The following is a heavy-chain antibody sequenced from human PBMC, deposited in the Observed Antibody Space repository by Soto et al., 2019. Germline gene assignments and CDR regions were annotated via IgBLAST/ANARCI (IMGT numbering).Heavy chain of an antibody. D-gene: IGHD2-2*01. CDR1: GGTFSSYA. CDR2: IIPIFGTA. Sequence: SVKVSCKASGGTFSSYAISWVRQAPGQGLEWMGGIIPIFGTANYAQKFQGRVTITADESTSTAYMELSSLRSEDTAVYYCASGHIVVVPAATQYGMDVWGQGTTVTVSS. J-gene: IGHJ6*02. CDR3: ASGHIVVVPAATQYGMDV. V-gene: IGHV1-69*13.